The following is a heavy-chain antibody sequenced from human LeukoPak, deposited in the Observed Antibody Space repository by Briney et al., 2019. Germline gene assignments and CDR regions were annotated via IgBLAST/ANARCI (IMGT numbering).Heavy chain of an antibody. D-gene: IGHD2-15*01. CDR3: AKDALVVVSRYYFDY. CDR1: GFTFDDYG. Sequence: GGSLRLSCAASGFTFDDYGLSWVRQAPGKGLEWVSGINWNGGSTGYADSVKGRFTTSRDNAKNSLYLQMNSLRAEDTALYYCAKDALVVVSRYYFDYWGQGTLVTVSS. J-gene: IGHJ4*02. V-gene: IGHV3-20*04. CDR2: INWNGGST.